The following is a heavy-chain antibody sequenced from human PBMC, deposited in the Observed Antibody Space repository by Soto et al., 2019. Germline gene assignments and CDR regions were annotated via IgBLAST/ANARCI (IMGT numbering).Heavy chain of an antibody. CDR3: ARAVSIAARPYYFDY. V-gene: IGHV1-69*06. J-gene: IGHJ4*02. CDR2: IIPIFGTA. D-gene: IGHD6-6*01. CDR1: GGTFSSYA. Sequence: QVQLVQSGAAVKKPGSSVKVSCKASGGTFSSYAISWVRQAPGQGLEWMGVIIPIFGTANYAQKFQGIVTITADKSTSTAYMELSSLRSEDTAVYYCARAVSIAARPYYFDYWGQGNLVTVSA.